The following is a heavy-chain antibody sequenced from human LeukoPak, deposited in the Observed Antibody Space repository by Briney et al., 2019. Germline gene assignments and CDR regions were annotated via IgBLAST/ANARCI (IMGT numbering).Heavy chain of an antibody. J-gene: IGHJ6*02. Sequence: PGGSLRLSCEASGFTFNSCAMSWVRQAPGKGLEWVANIKQDGSEKYYVDSVKGRFTISRDNAKNSLYLQMNSLRAEDTAVYYCARDVYDILTGYYLDVWGQGTTVTVSS. CDR2: IKQDGSEK. CDR3: ARDVYDILTGYYLDV. D-gene: IGHD3-9*01. V-gene: IGHV3-7*01. CDR1: GFTFNSCA.